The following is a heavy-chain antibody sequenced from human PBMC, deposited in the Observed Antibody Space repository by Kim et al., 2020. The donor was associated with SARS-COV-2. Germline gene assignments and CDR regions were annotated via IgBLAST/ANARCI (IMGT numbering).Heavy chain of an antibody. CDR1: GYSFTSYW. Sequence: GESLKISCKGSGYSFTSYWITWVRQMPGKGLEWMGRIDPSDSYTNYSPSFQGHVTISADTSISTAYLQWSSLKASDTAIYYCARYFPYCSGSPCYHNYYYGMDVWGQGTTATVSS. V-gene: IGHV5-10-1*01. CDR2: IDPSDSYT. D-gene: IGHD2-15*01. CDR3: ARYFPYCSGSPCYHNYYYGMDV. J-gene: IGHJ6*02.